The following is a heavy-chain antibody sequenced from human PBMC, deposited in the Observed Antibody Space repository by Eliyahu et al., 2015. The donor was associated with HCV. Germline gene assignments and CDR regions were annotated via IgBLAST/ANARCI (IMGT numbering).Heavy chain of an antibody. CDR3: ARAYETPGYCSGGSCYSYNWFDP. D-gene: IGHD2-15*01. CDR1: GFRFXXYS. CDR2: ISSSSSYI. Sequence: EVQLVESGGGLVXPGGSLRLSCAASGFRFXXYSXTWXRXAPGKGLEWVXSISSSSSYIYYADSVKGRFTIARDNAKNSLYLQMNSLRAEDTAVYYCARAYETPGYCSGGSCYSYNWFDPWGQGTLVTVSS. J-gene: IGHJ5*02. V-gene: IGHV3-21*01.